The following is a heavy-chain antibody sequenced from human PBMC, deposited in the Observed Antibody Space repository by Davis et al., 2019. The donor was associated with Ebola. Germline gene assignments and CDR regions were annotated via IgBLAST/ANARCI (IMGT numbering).Heavy chain of an antibody. V-gene: IGHV3-11*06. CDR1: GFTFSDYY. J-gene: IGHJ3*02. Sequence: PGGSLRLSCAASGFTFSDYYMSWIRQAPGKGLEWVSYISSSSSYTNYADSVKGRFTISRDNAKNSLYLQMNSLRAEDTAVYYCARRRYYYDSSGLIEDDAFDIWGQGTMVTVSS. D-gene: IGHD3-22*01. CDR3: ARRRYYYDSSGLIEDDAFDI. CDR2: ISSSSSYT.